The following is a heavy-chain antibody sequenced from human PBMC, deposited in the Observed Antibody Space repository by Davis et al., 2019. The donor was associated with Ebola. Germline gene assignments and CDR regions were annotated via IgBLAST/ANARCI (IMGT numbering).Heavy chain of an antibody. CDR2: ISGSGGDT. V-gene: IGHV3-23*01. J-gene: IGHJ4*02. Sequence: GGSLRLSCAASGFTFSTYVMSWARQAPGKGLEWVSGISGSGGDTYYADSVKGRFTISRDNSKNTLYLEMNSLRIEDTAVYYCARPYHRDSWSLDFWGQGALVTVSS. CDR1: GFTFSTYV. D-gene: IGHD2-15*01. CDR3: ARPYHRDSWSLDF.